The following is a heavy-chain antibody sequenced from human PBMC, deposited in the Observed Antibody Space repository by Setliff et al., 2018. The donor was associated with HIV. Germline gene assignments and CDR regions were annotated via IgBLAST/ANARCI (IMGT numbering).Heavy chain of an antibody. Sequence: GGSLRLSCAASGFTFNTYAMSWVRQAPGKGLEWVATIKQDGGEIYYVDSVKGRFTLSRDNSENALFLQMNSLRPEDTAVYYCARLRPYNSALDYWGQGTLVTVSS. CDR2: IKQDGGEI. J-gene: IGHJ4*02. V-gene: IGHV3-7*01. CDR3: ARLRPYNSALDY. D-gene: IGHD3-10*01. CDR1: GFTFNTYA.